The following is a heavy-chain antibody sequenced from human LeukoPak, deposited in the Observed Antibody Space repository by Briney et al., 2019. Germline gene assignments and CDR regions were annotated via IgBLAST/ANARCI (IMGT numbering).Heavy chain of an antibody. Sequence: SETLSLTCTVSGCSVSSGSYYWSWIRQPPGKGLEWIGEINHSGSTNYNPSLKSRVTISVDTSKNQFSLKLSSVTAADTAVYYCARLRNFTIFGVVTRTYYYGMDVWGQGTTVTVSS. V-gene: IGHV4-39*07. J-gene: IGHJ6*02. D-gene: IGHD3-3*01. CDR2: INHSGST. CDR3: ARLRNFTIFGVVTRTYYYGMDV. CDR1: GCSVSSGSYY.